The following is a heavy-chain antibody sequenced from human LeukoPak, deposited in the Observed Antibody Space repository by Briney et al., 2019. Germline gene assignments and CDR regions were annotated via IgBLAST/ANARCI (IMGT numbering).Heavy chain of an antibody. J-gene: IGHJ3*02. D-gene: IGHD4-17*01. Sequence: PGGSLRLSCAASGFTFSSYAMHWVRQAPGKGLEWVSYISSSSSTIYYADSVKGRFTISRDNAKNSLYLQMNSLRAEDTAVYYCARTYGDYFGAFDIWGQGTMVTVSS. V-gene: IGHV3-48*04. CDR3: ARTYGDYFGAFDI. CDR1: GFTFSSYA. CDR2: ISSSSSTI.